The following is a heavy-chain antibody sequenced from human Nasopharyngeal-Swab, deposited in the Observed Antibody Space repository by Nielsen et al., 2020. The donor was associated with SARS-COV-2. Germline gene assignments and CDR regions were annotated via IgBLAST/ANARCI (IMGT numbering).Heavy chain of an antibody. D-gene: IGHD2-21*01. J-gene: IGHJ3*02. CDR1: GYSFTSYW. CDR3: ARRTVAYCGGDCYSVAFDI. V-gene: IGHV5-51*01. CDR2: IYPGDSDT. Sequence: KVSCKGSGYSFTSYWIGWVRQMPGKGLEWMGIIYPGDSDTRYGPSFQGQVTISADKSISTAYLQWSSLKASDTAMYYCARRTVAYCGGDCYSVAFDIWGQGTMVTVSS.